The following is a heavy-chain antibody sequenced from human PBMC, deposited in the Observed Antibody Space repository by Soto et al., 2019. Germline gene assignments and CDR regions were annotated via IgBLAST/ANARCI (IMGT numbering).Heavy chain of an antibody. Sequence: EVQLVQSGAEVKKPGESLKISCKGSGYSFALYWIGWVRQMPGKDLEWMGIIYPSDSDVRYSPSFQGQVTMSAEKSISTVDLQWNSLKASDTAMYYCARLIAGWYVDLWGRGTLVTVSS. V-gene: IGHV5-51*01. CDR3: ARLIAGWYVDL. CDR1: GYSFALYW. J-gene: IGHJ2*01. CDR2: IYPSDSDV. D-gene: IGHD3-16*01.